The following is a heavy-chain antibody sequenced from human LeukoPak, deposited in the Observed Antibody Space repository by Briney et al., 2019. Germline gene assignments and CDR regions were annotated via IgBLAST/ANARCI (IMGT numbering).Heavy chain of an antibody. V-gene: IGHV3-74*03. J-gene: IGHJ4*02. Sequence: PGGSLRLSRAASGFSFSSYWMHWVRQAPGKGLVWVARISPDGSSALSADSVRGRFTISRDNADNTLYLQLNSLRAEDTAVYYCARVSFCPRCHFDYWGQGTLVTVSS. CDR1: GFSFSSYW. D-gene: IGHD2/OR15-2a*01. CDR2: ISPDGSSA. CDR3: ARVSFCPRCHFDY.